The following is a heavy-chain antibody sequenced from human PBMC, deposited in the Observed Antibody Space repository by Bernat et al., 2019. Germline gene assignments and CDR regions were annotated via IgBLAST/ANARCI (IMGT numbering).Heavy chain of an antibody. CDR3: ARDQYGDYTYDY. CDR2: ISSSTTYI. CDR1: GFTFTTYS. Sequence: EVQLVESGGGLVQPGGSLRLSCAASGFTFTTYSMNWVRQAPGKGLEWVSFISSSTTYIYYADSVKGRFTISRDNAKNSLYLQMNSLRADDTAVYYCARDQYGDYTYDYWGQGTLVTVSS. J-gene: IGHJ4*02. V-gene: IGHV3-21*01. D-gene: IGHD3-3*01.